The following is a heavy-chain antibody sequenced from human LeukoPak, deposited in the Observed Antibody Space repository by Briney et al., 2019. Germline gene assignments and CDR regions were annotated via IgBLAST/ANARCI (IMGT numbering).Heavy chain of an antibody. D-gene: IGHD6-19*01. J-gene: IGHJ6*02. CDR3: ALPPLEKQWYYYGMDV. V-gene: IGHV1-69*13. CDR1: GGTFSSYA. CDR2: IIPIFGTA. Sequence: ASVKVSCKASGGTFSSYAISWVRQAPGQGLEWMGGIIPIFGTANYAQKFQGRVTITADESTSTAYMELSSLRSEDTAVYYCALPPLEKQWYYYGMDVWGQGTTVTVSS.